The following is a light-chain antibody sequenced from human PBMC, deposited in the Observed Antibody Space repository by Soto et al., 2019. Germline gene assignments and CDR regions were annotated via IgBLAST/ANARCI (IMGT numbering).Light chain of an antibody. CDR1: QTVSNSY. Sequence: EIVLTQSPGTLSLSPGERATLSCRASQTVSNSYIAWYQQKPGQPPRLLIYGASSRATGIPDSFSGSGSGTNFTLTISRLEPEDFAVYYCQQYGSSPWTFGQGTKVEIK. CDR2: GAS. J-gene: IGKJ1*01. CDR3: QQYGSSPWT. V-gene: IGKV3-20*01.